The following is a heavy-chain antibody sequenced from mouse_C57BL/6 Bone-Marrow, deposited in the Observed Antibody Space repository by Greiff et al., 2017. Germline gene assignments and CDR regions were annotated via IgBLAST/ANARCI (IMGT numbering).Heavy chain of an antibody. J-gene: IGHJ2*01. V-gene: IGHV3-6*01. CDR1: GYSITSGYY. D-gene: IGHD2-3*01. CDR3: ARNYDGYSYYFDY. Sequence: EVQLQQSGPGLVKPSQSLSLTCSVTGYSITSGYYWNWIRQFPGNKLEWMGYISYDGSNNYNPSLKNRISITRDTSKNQFFLKLNSLTTEDTATYYCARNYDGYSYYFDYWGQGTTLTVSS. CDR2: ISYDGSN.